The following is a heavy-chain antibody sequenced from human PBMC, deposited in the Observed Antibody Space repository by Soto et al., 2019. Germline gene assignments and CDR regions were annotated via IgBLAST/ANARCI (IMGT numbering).Heavy chain of an antibody. CDR2: INAGNGNT. Sequence: ASVKVSCKASGYTFTSYAMHWVRQAPGQRLEWMGWINAGNGNTKYSQKFQGRVTITRDTSASTAYMELSSLRSEDTAVYYCARADCSSTSCSLSDPTFDYWGQGTLVTVSS. D-gene: IGHD2-2*01. V-gene: IGHV1-3*01. CDR3: ARADCSSTSCSLSDPTFDY. CDR1: GYTFTSYA. J-gene: IGHJ4*02.